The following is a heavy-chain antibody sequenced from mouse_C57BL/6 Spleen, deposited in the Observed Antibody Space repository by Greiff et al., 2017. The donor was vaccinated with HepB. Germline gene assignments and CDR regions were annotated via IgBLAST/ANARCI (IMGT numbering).Heavy chain of an antibody. V-gene: IGHV1-82*01. CDR2: IYPGDGDT. D-gene: IGHD2-1*01. CDR1: GYAFSSSW. J-gene: IGHJ3*01. CDR3: ARLEGNYFAY. Sequence: QVQLQQSGPELVKPGASVKISCKASGYAFSSSWMNWVKQRPGKGLEWIGRIYPGDGDTNYNGKFKGKATLTADKSSSTAYMQLSSLTSEDSAVYFCARLEGNYFAYWGQGTLVTVSA.